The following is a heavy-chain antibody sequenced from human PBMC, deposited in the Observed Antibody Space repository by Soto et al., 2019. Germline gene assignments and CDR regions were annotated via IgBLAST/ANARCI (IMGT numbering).Heavy chain of an antibody. CDR3: APDAIRGDPFYYYMDV. CDR1: DFTFGDYA. V-gene: IGHV3-9*01. D-gene: IGHD3-10*01. CDR2: ISWNSAKI. J-gene: IGHJ6*03. Sequence: EVQLVESGGGLVYPGRSLRLSCEASDFTFGDYAMHWVRQVPGKGLEWVSGISWNSAKIGYAVSVRGRFNISRDNAKKSLYLQMNSLRVEDSGFYYCAPDAIRGDPFYYYMDVWGKGTTVTVSS.